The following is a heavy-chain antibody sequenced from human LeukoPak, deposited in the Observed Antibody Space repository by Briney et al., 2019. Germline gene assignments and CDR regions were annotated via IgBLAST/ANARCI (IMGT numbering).Heavy chain of an antibody. J-gene: IGHJ6*02. CDR1: GGSISSSNW. CDR2: IYHSGST. CDR3: ARLAIKNMDV. V-gene: IGHV4-4*02. Sequence: TSETLSLTCAVSGGSISSSNWWSWVRQPPGKGLEWIGEIYHSGSTNYYPSLKSRVTMSVDPSKNQFSLRLKSVTAADTAVYNCARLAIKNMDVWGQGTTVTVSS.